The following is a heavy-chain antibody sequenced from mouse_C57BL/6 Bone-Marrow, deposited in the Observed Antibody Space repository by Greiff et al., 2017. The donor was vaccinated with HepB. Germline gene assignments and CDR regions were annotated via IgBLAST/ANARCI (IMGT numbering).Heavy chain of an antibody. D-gene: IGHD3-1*01. J-gene: IGHJ1*03. CDR1: GYTFTDYY. CDR3: ANAGAYWYFDV. CDR2: IYPGSGNT. V-gene: IGHV1-76*01. Sequence: QVQLQQSGAELVRPGASVKLSCKASGYTFTDYYINWVKQRPGQGLEWIARIYPGSGNTYYNEKFKGKATLTAEKSSSTAYMQLSSLTSEDSAVYFCANAGAYWYFDVWGTGTTVTVSS.